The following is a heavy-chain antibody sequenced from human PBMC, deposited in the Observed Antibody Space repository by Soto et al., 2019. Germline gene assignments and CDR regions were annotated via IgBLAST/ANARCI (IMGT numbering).Heavy chain of an antibody. J-gene: IGHJ6*02. CDR3: PRASHWPDGAYYYYYGRDV. CDR2: IIPIFGTA. V-gene: IGHV1-69*06. Sequence: SVKVSCKASGGTFSSYAISWVRQAPGQGLEWMGGIIPIFGTANYAQKFQGRVTITADKSTSTAYMELSRLRSEDTAVYSCPRASHWPDGAYYYYYGRDVWGQRTTVTVSS. CDR1: GGTFSSYA. D-gene: IGHD1-1*01.